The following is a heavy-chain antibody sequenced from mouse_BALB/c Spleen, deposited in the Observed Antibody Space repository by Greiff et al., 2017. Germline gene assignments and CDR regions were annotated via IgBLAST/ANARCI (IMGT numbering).Heavy chain of an antibody. V-gene: IGHV3-5*02. CDR1: GISITTGNYR. Sequence: VQLKESGPGLVKPSQTASLTCTVTGISITTGNYRWSWIRQFPGNKLEWIGYIYYSGTITYNPSLTSRTTITRDTSKNQFFLEMNSLTAEDTATYYCARDPLYYGSSYGAMDYWGQGTSVTVSS. J-gene: IGHJ4*01. CDR3: ARDPLYYGSSYGAMDY. D-gene: IGHD1-1*01. CDR2: IYYSGTI.